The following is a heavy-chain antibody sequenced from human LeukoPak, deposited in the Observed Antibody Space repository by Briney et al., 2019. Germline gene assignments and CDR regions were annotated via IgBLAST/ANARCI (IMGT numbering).Heavy chain of an antibody. Sequence: PSETLSLTCTVSGGSISSYYWSWIRQPPGKGLEWIGYIYYSGSTNYNPSLKSRVTISVDTSKNQFSLKLSSVTAADPAVYYCARSTKDHYYYYYMDVWGKGTTVTVSS. V-gene: IGHV4-59*01. CDR3: ARSTKDHYYYYYMDV. J-gene: IGHJ6*03. CDR1: GGSISSYY. CDR2: IYYSGST.